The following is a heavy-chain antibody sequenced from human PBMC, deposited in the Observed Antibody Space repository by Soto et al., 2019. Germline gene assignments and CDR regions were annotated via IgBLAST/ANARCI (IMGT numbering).Heavy chain of an antibody. V-gene: IGHV4-59*01. Sequence: WIRQPPGKGLEWIGYIYYSGNTNYNPSLKSRATISVDTSENQFSLKLSSVTAADTAVYYCAKGGWSLGFWGQGTLVTVSS. D-gene: IGHD6-19*01. J-gene: IGHJ4*02. CDR2: IYYSGNT. CDR3: AKGGWSLGF.